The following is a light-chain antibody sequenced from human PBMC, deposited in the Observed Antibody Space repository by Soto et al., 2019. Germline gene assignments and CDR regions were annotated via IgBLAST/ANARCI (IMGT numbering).Light chain of an antibody. V-gene: IGLV2-11*01. CDR1: SSDVGGCNS. Sequence: QSALTQPRSVSGSPGQSVTISCTGTSSDVGGCNSVSWYQQHPGKAPKLMIYDVNKRPSGVPDRFSGSKSGSTASLTISGLQAEDGADYYCCSYAGSYSYAFATGTKVTVL. CDR2: DVN. CDR3: CSYAGSYSYA. J-gene: IGLJ1*01.